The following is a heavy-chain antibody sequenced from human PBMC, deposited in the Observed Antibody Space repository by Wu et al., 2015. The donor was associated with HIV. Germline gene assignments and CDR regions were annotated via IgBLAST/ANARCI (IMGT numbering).Heavy chain of an antibody. CDR3: ARDVEMPTIHSYHYAMDV. V-gene: IGHV1-69*13. CDR1: GGTFSSYS. D-gene: IGHD5-24*01. Sequence: QVQLVQSGAEVKEPGSSVRVSCKASGGTFSSYSISWVRQTPGHGLEWMGRIIPMYVTTNYAQNFQGRFTITADESTSTAYMDLSSLRSDDTAVYYCARDVEMPTIHSYHYAMDVWAKGPRSPSP. CDR2: IIPMYVTT. J-gene: IGHJ6*02.